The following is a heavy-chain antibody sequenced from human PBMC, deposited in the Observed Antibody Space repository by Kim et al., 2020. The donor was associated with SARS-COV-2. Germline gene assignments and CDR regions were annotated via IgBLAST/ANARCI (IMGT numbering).Heavy chain of an antibody. CDR2: INPNSGGT. V-gene: IGHV1-2*02. CDR3: ARERRAPDYYYYGMDV. J-gene: IGHJ6*02. CDR1: GYTFTGYY. Sequence: ASVKVSCKASGYTFTGYYMHWVRQAPGQGLEWMGWINPNSGGTNYAQKFQGRVTMTRDTSISTAYMELSRLRSDDTAVYYCARERRAPDYYYYGMDVWGQGTTVTVSS.